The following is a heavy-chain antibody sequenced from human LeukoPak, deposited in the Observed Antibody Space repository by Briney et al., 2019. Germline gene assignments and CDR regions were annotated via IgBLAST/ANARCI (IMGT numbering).Heavy chain of an antibody. D-gene: IGHD3-22*01. CDR3: ARDPRLTNYYDRSGYYGDYFDD. Sequence: ASVKVSCKASGYTFTSYGVSWVRQAPGQGLEWMGWISVYNGNTNYAQKFQGRVTMTTDTSTSTAYMELRSLRSDDTAVYYCARDPRLTNYYDRSGYYGDYFDDWGQGTLVTVPS. V-gene: IGHV1-18*01. CDR1: GYTFTSYG. J-gene: IGHJ4*02. CDR2: ISVYNGNT.